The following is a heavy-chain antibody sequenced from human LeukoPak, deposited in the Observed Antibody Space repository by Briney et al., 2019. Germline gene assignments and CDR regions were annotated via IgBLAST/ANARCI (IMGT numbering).Heavy chain of an antibody. CDR2: TYYTSKWYN. D-gene: IGHD3-22*01. CDR1: GDTASSNRAA. Sequence: SRTLSLTCAISGDTASSNRAAWNWIRQSPSRGLGWLGRTYYTSKWYNAYAPSVKSRITINTDTSKNQFCLQLNSVTPEDTAVYYCARFIYDSSGYYPGYFDYWGQGTLVTVSS. J-gene: IGHJ4*02. V-gene: IGHV6-1*01. CDR3: ARFIYDSSGYYPGYFDY.